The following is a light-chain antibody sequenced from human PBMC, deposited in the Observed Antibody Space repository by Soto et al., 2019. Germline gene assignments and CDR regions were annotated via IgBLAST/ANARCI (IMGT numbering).Light chain of an antibody. CDR2: DVS. V-gene: IGLV2-14*01. CDR1: SSDVGIYNF. J-gene: IGLJ2*01. CDR3: SSYTSSSTLEV. Sequence: QSALTQPASVSGSPGQSITISCTGASSDVGIYNFVSWYQQQLGKAPKLIIYDVSNRPSGVSNRFSGSKSGNTASLTISGLQAEDEADYYCSSYTSSSTLEVFGGGTKLTVL.